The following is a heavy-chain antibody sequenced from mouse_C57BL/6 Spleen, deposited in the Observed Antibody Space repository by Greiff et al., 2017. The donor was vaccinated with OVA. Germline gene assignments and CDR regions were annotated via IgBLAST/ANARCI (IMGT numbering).Heavy chain of an antibody. CDR3: ARTRDYYGISDDDCDD. Sequence: QVQLQQPGAELVKPGASVKLSCKASGYTFTSYWMQWVKQRPGQGLEWIGEIDPSDSYTNYNQKFKGKATLTVDTSASTAYMQLSRLTSDDAAVYYCARTRDYYGISDDDCDDCGQGTTLTVSS. V-gene: IGHV1-50*01. CDR1: GYTFTSYW. D-gene: IGHD1-1*01. J-gene: IGHJ2*01. CDR2: IDPSDSYT.